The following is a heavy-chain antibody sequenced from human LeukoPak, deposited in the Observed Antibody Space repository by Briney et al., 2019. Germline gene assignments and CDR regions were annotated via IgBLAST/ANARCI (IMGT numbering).Heavy chain of an antibody. V-gene: IGHV1-2*02. D-gene: IGHD4-17*01. CDR1: GYTFTGYY. Sequence: ASVKVSCKASGYTFTGYYMHWVRQAPGQGLEWMGWINPNSGGTNYAQKFRGRVTMTRDTSISTAYMELSRLRSDDTAVYYCATGNGDYARTYYYYMDVWGKGTTVTVSS. J-gene: IGHJ6*03. CDR3: ATGNGDYARTYYYYMDV. CDR2: INPNSGGT.